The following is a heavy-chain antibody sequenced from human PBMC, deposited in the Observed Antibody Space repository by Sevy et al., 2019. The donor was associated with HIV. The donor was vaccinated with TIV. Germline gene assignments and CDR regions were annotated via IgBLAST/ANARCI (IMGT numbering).Heavy chain of an antibody. CDR2: IYSDGNT. V-gene: IGHV3-53*01. Sequence: GGSLRLSCAASGFTVSRNFMSWIRQAPGKGREWVSIIYSDGNTFYADSVKGRFTISRDNSRNTLYLQMNTLRAEDTAVYYCVGADRPNQGDFWGQGTLVTVSS. CDR3: VGADRPNQGDF. CDR1: GFTVSRNF. D-gene: IGHD6-6*01. J-gene: IGHJ4*02.